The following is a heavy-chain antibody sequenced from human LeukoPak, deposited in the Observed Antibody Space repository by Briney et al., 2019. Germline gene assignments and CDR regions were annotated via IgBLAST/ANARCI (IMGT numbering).Heavy chain of an antibody. CDR3: ARGRIAARGRVFDN. D-gene: IGHD6-6*01. CDR1: GGSISSYY. Sequence: SETLSLTCTVSGGSISSYYWSWIRQPPGKGLEWIGYIYYSGSTNYNPSLKSRVTISVDTSKNQVSLKLSSVTAADTAVYYCARGRIAARGRVFDNWGQGTLVTVSS. J-gene: IGHJ4*02. V-gene: IGHV4-59*01. CDR2: IYYSGST.